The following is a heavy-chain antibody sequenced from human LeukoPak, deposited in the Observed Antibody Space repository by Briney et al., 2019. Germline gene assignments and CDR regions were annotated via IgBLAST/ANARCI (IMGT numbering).Heavy chain of an antibody. CDR3: AKDQRWESPHYLDS. CDR1: GFTFSGFW. D-gene: IGHD1-26*01. V-gene: IGHV3-7*03. CDR2: INSDGSEG. Sequence: GGSLRLSCAVSGFTFSGFWMSWSRQAPGKGLEWVASINSDGSEGYYADVVKGRFTISRDNAKNSLYLQINSLRAEDTAVYYCAKDQRWESPHYLDSWGQGTLVIVSS. J-gene: IGHJ4*02.